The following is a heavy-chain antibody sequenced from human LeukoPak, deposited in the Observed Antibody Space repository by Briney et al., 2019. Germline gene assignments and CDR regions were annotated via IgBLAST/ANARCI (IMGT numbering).Heavy chain of an antibody. J-gene: IGHJ4*02. D-gene: IGHD3-10*01. Sequence: GGSLRLSCAASGFTLNSYWMSWVRQAPGKGLEWVANIKQDGSDKYYVDSVKGRFTISRDNAKNSLYLQMNSLRAEDTAVYYCARLYYADSGTYNRPCDYWGQGTLVTVSS. V-gene: IGHV3-7*04. CDR2: IKQDGSDK. CDR1: GFTLNSYW. CDR3: ARLYYADSGTYNRPCDY.